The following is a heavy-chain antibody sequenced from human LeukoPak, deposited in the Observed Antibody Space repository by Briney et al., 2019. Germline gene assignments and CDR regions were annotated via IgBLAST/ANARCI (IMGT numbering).Heavy chain of an antibody. CDR2: ISYDGSNK. CDR3: VRLVGSRSCSGGTCYSDY. V-gene: IGHV3-30-3*01. CDR1: GFTFSSYA. Sequence: PGRSLRLSCAASGFTFSSYAMHWVRQAPGKGLEWVAVISYDGSNKYYADSVKGRFTISRDNSKNTLYLQMNSLRAEDTAVYYCVRLVGSRSCSGGTCYSDYWGQGTLVTVSS. D-gene: IGHD2-15*01. J-gene: IGHJ4*02.